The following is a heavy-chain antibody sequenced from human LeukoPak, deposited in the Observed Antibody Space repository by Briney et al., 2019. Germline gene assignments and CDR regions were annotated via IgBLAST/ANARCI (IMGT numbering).Heavy chain of an antibody. D-gene: IGHD3-22*01. Sequence: PSETLSLTCTVSGGSISSYYWSWIRQPPGKGLEWIGYIYYSGSTNYNPSLKSRVTISVDTSKNQFSLKLSSVTAADTAVYYCARPLYYYDSSGFGAFDIWGQGTMVTVSS. CDR1: GGSISSYY. V-gene: IGHV4-59*08. CDR3: ARPLYYYDSSGFGAFDI. J-gene: IGHJ3*02. CDR2: IYYSGST.